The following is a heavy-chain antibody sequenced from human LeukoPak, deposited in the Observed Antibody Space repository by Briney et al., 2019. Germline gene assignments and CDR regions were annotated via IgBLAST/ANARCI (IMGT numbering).Heavy chain of an antibody. CDR2: ISYDGSNK. D-gene: IGHD3-10*01. CDR3: ARDCGHYYGSGSYYFPDY. CDR1: GFTFSSYA. J-gene: IGHJ4*02. Sequence: GGSLRLCCAASGFTFSSYAMHWVRQAPGKGLEWVAVISYDGSNKYYADSVKGRFTISRDNSKNTLYLQMNSLRAEDTAVYYCARDCGHYYGSGSYYFPDYWGQGTLVTVSS. V-gene: IGHV3-30-3*01.